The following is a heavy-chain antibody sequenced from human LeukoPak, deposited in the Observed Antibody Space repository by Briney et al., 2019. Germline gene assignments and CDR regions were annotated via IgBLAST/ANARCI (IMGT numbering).Heavy chain of an antibody. CDR2: INHSGST. CDR3: ARYPVTMVRGVMGYYYYYYMDV. D-gene: IGHD3-10*01. V-gene: IGHV4-34*01. Sequence: PSETLSLTCAVYGGSFSGYYWSWIRQPPGKGLEWIGEINHSGSTNYNPSLKSRVTISVGTSKNQFSLKLSSVTAADTAVYYCARYPVTMVRGVMGYYYYYYMDVWGKGTTVTISS. CDR1: GGSFSGYY. J-gene: IGHJ6*03.